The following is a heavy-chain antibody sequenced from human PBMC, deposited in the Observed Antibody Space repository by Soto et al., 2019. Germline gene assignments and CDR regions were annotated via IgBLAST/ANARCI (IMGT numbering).Heavy chain of an antibody. CDR2: INSDGSRT. J-gene: IGHJ4*02. V-gene: IGHV3-74*01. CDR1: GFTFSSYW. D-gene: IGHD5-18*01. CDR3: ATAKQYNYGQF. Sequence: GGSLRLSGAAPGFTFSSYWMHWVRQAPGKGLLWVSRINSDGSRTIYADSVKGRFTISXXXAXXTXXLXXNXXRAXDTAVYYCATAKQYNYGQFWGQGTLDNVSS.